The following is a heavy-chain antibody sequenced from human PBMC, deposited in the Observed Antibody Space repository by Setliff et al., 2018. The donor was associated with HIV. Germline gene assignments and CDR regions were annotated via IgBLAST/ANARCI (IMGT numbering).Heavy chain of an antibody. J-gene: IGHJ6*03. Sequence: PGGSLRLSCAASGFRFDDDTMHWVRQAPGKGLEWVSYISSSSSSYTNYADSVKGRFTISRDNAKNSLYLQMNSLRAEDTAVYYCARERSGGSCYSCNYYYMDVWGKGTTVTAP. CDR2: ISSSSSSYT. D-gene: IGHD2-15*01. CDR1: GFRFDDDT. CDR3: ARERSGGSCYSCNYYYMDV. V-gene: IGHV3-11*06.